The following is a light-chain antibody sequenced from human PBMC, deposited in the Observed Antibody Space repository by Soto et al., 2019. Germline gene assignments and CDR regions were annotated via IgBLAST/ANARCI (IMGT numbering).Light chain of an antibody. J-gene: IGKJ4*01. Sequence: EIVMTQSPATLSVSPGERATLSYRASQTVNNNFAWYQQKPGQAPRVLIYGASARATGIPARFSGSGSGTEFTLTISSLQSEDFAVYYCQQYNNWPLTFGGGTKVEIK. CDR3: QQYNNWPLT. V-gene: IGKV3-15*01. CDR2: GAS. CDR1: QTVNNN.